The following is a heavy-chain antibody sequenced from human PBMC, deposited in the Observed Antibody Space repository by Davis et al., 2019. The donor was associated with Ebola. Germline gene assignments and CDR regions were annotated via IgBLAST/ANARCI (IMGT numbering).Heavy chain of an antibody. D-gene: IGHD4-17*01. Sequence: SETLSLTCSVSGPSIRSFYWSWIRQPAGKGLEWIGYIYYSGSTNYNPSLKSRVTISVDTSKNQFSLKLSSVTAADTAVYYCARDRTVTTSYWYFDLWGRGTLVTVSS. CDR3: ARDRTVTTSYWYFDL. CDR1: GPSIRSFY. CDR2: IYYSGST. V-gene: IGHV4-59*01. J-gene: IGHJ2*01.